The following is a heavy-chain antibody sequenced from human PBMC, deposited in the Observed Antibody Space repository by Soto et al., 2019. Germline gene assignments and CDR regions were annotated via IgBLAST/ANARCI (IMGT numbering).Heavy chain of an antibody. CDR2: IKSKTDGGTT. D-gene: IGHD3-3*01. V-gene: IGHV3-15*01. J-gene: IGHJ4*02. CDR1: GFTFSNAW. Sequence: GSLRLSCAASGFTFSNAWMSWVRQAPGKGLEWVGRIKSKTDGGTTDYAAPVKGRFTISRDDSKNTLYLQMNSLKTEDTAVYYCTTQAVLRFLEWFEYFDYWGQGTLVTVSS. CDR3: TTQAVLRFLEWFEYFDY.